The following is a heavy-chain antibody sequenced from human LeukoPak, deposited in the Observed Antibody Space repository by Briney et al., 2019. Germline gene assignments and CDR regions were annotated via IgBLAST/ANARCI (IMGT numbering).Heavy chain of an antibody. Sequence: ASVKVSCKASGYTFTRYGINWVRQAPGQGLEWMGWISGYNEKTNYAQKFQGRVTMTTDTSTSTAYMELRRLRSDDTAVYYCARDPGSFLSGSGWLNWFEPWGQGTLVTVSS. CDR3: ARDPGSFLSGSGWLNWFEP. CDR2: ISGYNEKT. D-gene: IGHD6-19*01. V-gene: IGHV1-18*01. J-gene: IGHJ5*02. CDR1: GYTFTRYG.